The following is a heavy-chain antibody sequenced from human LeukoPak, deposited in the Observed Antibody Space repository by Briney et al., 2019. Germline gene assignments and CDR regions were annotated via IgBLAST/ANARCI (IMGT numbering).Heavy chain of an antibody. CDR1: GGSISNTNW. J-gene: IGHJ4*02. D-gene: IGHD6-19*01. V-gene: IGHV4-4*02. CDR3: ARWYSSGWAFDY. Sequence: KTSETLSLTCGVSGGSISNTNWWTWVRQPPGKGLEWIGEVNLQGSTNYNPSLKSRVTISVDTSKNQFSLKLSSVTAADTAVYYCARWYSSGWAFDYWGQGTLVTVSS. CDR2: VNLQGST.